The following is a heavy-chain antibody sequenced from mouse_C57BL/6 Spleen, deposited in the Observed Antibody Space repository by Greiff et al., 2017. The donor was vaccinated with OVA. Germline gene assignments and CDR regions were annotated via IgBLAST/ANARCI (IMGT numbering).Heavy chain of an antibody. CDR2: IYPGGGYT. V-gene: IGHV1-63*01. J-gene: IGHJ2*01. CDR3: ASWGSNYEVYFDY. Sequence: QVQLQQSGAELVRPGTSVKMSCKASGYTFTNYWIGWAKQRPGHGLEWIGDIYPGGGYTNYNEKFKGKATLTADKSSSTAYMQFSSLTSEDSAIYYCASWGSNYEVYFDYWGQGTTLTVSS. CDR1: GYTFTNYW. D-gene: IGHD2-5*01.